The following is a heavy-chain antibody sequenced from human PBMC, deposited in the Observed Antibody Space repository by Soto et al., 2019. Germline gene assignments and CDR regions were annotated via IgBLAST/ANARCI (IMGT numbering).Heavy chain of an antibody. Sequence: GSLRLSCAASGFPFSSYRMQWVRRAPGKGPERVSAISGSGGSRYYADSVTGRVTISRDNSKNTLYLQMHSLSAEDPAVYYCATGRGLLTTLYASEIWGQGTLVTVSS. D-gene: IGHD2-15*01. CDR3: ATGRGLLTTLYASEI. V-gene: IGHV3-23*01. J-gene: IGHJ3*02. CDR1: GFPFSSYR. CDR2: ISGSGGSR.